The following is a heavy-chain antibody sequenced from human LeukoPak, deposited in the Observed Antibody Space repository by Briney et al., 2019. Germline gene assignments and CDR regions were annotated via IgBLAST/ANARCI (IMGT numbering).Heavy chain of an antibody. V-gene: IGHV3-30*18. CDR3: AKAPGASGY. CDR2: ISYDGSNK. D-gene: IGHD4/OR15-4a*01. J-gene: IGHJ4*02. CDR1: GFTFSSYG. Sequence: GRSLRLSCAASGFTFSSYGMHWVRQAPGKGLEWVAVISYDGSNKYYADSVKGRFTISRDNSKNTLYLQMNSLRAEYTAVYYCAKAPGASGYWGQGTLVTVSS.